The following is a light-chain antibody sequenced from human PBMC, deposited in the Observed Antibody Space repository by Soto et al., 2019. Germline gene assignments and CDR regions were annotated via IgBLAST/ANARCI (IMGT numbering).Light chain of an antibody. J-gene: IGKJ1*01. CDR3: QQYDISPRT. Sequence: IVLTQSPGTLSLSPGERATLSCRASPSLASSSLAWYQQRPGQAPSLVMYDASIRAADIPDRFSGSGSGTHFTLTISSLEPEDIAIYYCQQYDISPRTFGQGTKVEIK. CDR2: DAS. V-gene: IGKV3-20*01. CDR1: PSLASSS.